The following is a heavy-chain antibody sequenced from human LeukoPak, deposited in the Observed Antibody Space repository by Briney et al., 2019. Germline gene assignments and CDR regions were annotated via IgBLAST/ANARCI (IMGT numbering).Heavy chain of an antibody. Sequence: PGGSLRLSCAASGFTVSSNYMTWVRQAPGKGLEWVSVIYSGGSTYYADSVKGRFTISRDNSENTLYLHMNSLRAEDTAVYYCARATFWSGYQRDSWYMDVWGKGTTVTASS. CDR2: IYSGGST. D-gene: IGHD3-3*01. CDR1: GFTVSSNY. J-gene: IGHJ6*03. V-gene: IGHV3-66*02. CDR3: ARATFWSGYQRDSWYMDV.